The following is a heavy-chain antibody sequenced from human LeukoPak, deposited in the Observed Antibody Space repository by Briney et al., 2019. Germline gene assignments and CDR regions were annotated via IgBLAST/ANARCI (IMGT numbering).Heavy chain of an antibody. J-gene: IGHJ5*02. Sequence: GGSLRLSCAASGLTFDDYAMHWVRHAPGKGLEWVSGISWNSGSIGYADSVKGRFTISRDNAKNSLYLQMNSLRAEDTAVYYCARVELLWFGELFGWFDPWGQGTLVTVSS. CDR1: GLTFDDYA. CDR3: ARVELLWFGELFGWFDP. CDR2: ISWNSGSI. D-gene: IGHD3-10*01. V-gene: IGHV3-9*01.